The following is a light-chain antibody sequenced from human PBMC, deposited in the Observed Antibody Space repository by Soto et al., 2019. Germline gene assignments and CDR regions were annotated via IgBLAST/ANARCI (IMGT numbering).Light chain of an antibody. Sequence: DIQMTQSPSSVSASVGDRVTITCRASQGISAGLAWYQQKPGKAPKLLIYAASSLQSGVPSRFSGSGFGTDFTLTISSLQPEDFATYYCQQANSFPITCGQGPRLEIK. CDR3: QQANSFPIT. CDR2: AAS. V-gene: IGKV1D-12*01. J-gene: IGKJ5*01. CDR1: QGISAG.